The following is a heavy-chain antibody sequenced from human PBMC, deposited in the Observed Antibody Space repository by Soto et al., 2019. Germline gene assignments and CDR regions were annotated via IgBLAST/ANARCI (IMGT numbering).Heavy chain of an antibody. V-gene: IGHV1-2*02. CDR1: GYTFTGYY. J-gene: IGHJ5*01. Sequence: QVPLVQSGAEVKKPGASVKVSCKASGYTFTGYYMHWVRQAPGQGLEWMGWINPNNGDTKYAQRFQGRVTVTRDTSSNTIYMELRRLTSDDTAVYYCEREEKNGFDSWGQGTLVTVSS. CDR3: EREEKNGFDS. CDR2: INPNNGDT.